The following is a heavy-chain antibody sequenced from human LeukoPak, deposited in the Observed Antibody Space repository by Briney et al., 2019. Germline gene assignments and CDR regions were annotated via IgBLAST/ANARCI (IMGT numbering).Heavy chain of an antibody. CDR2: FDPEDGET. CDR3: ATSYDSSGFQFDY. CDR1: GYTLTELS. Sequence: ASVKVSCKVSGYTLTELSMHWVRQAPGKGLEWMGGFDPEDGETIYAQKFQGRVTMTEDTSTNTAYMELSSLRSEDTAVYYCATSYDSSGFQFDYWGQGTLVTVSS. D-gene: IGHD3-22*01. J-gene: IGHJ4*02. V-gene: IGHV1-24*01.